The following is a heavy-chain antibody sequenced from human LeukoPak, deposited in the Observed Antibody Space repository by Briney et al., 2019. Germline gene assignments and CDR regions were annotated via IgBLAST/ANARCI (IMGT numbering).Heavy chain of an antibody. Sequence: SETLSLTCTVSGGSINSYYWSWIRQPPGKGLEWIWHMYYSGGTNYNPSLKSRVTISVDTSKNQFSLKLSSVTAADTAVYYCTRRCKDAYTLYCFDYWGQGTLVTVSS. CDR2: MYYSGGT. CDR1: GGSINSYY. J-gene: IGHJ4*02. D-gene: IGHD5-24*01. V-gene: IGHV4-59*01. CDR3: TRRCKDAYTLYCFDY.